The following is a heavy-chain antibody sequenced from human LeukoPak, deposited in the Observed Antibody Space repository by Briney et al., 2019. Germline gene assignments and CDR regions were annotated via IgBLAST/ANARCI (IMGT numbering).Heavy chain of an antibody. V-gene: IGHV4-61*02. J-gene: IGHJ4*02. Sequence: SETLSLTCTVSGGSISSGSYYWSWIRQPAGKGLEWIGRIYTSGSTNYNPSLKSRVTISVDTSKNQFSLKLSSVTAADTAVYYCATTKEYYYDSSGYYYWGQGTLVTVSS. CDR1: GGSISSGSYY. CDR2: IYTSGST. D-gene: IGHD3-22*01. CDR3: ATTKEYYYDSSGYYY.